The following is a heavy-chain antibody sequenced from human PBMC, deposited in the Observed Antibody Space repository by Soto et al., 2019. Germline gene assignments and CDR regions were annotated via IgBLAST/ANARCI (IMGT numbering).Heavy chain of an antibody. J-gene: IGHJ6*02. D-gene: IGHD3-22*01. CDR3: ARGYYDSSGYLGWLNYYYGMDV. CDR2: IIPIFGTA. Sequence: SVKVSCKASGGTFSSYAISWVRQAPGQGPEWMGGIIPIFGTANYAQKFQGRVTITADESTSTAYMELSSLRSEDTAVYYCARGYYDSSGYLGWLNYYYGMDVWGQGTTVTVS. V-gene: IGHV1-69*13. CDR1: GGTFSSYA.